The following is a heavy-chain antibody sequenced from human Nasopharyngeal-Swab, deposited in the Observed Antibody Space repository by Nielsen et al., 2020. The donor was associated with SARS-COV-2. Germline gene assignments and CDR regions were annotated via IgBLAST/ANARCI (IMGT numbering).Heavy chain of an antibody. CDR2: INSDGSRT. CDR1: GFTFSNYW. J-gene: IGHJ4*02. Sequence: GGSLRLSCAVSGFTFSNYWIHWVRQAPGKGLVWASRINSDGSRTGYADSVKGRFAISRDNAKNTVYLEMNSLRAEDTAVYYCARDFDKTGDWGQGTLVTVSS. D-gene: IGHD7-27*01. V-gene: IGHV3-74*01. CDR3: ARDFDKTGD.